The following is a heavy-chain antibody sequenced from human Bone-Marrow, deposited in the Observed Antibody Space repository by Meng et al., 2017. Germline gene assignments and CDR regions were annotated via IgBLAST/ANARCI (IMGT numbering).Heavy chain of an antibody. CDR2: IYSGGST. CDR1: GFTVSSNY. V-gene: IGHV3-53*04. D-gene: IGHD3-10*01. Sequence: GESLKISCAASGFTVSSNYMSWVRQAPGKGLEWVSVIYSGGSTYYADSVKGRFTISRHNSKNTLYLQMNSLRAEDTAVYYCARDKLLWFGESQGPWGQGTLVTVSS. CDR3: ARDKLLWFGESQGP. J-gene: IGHJ5*02.